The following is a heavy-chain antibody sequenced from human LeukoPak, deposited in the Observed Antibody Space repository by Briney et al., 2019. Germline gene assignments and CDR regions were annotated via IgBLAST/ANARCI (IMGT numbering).Heavy chain of an antibody. CDR1: GDSVSSNSAA. J-gene: IGHJ6*02. V-gene: IGHV6-1*01. CDR3: ARDLGWGGDYYYYGMDV. CDR2: TYYRSKWYN. Sequence: SQTLSLTCVISGDSVSSNSAAWNWIRQSPSRGLEWLGRTYYRSKWYNDYAVSVKSRITINPDTSKNQFSLQLNSVTPEDTAVYYCARDLGWGGDYYYYGMDVWGQGTTVTVSS. D-gene: IGHD4-23*01.